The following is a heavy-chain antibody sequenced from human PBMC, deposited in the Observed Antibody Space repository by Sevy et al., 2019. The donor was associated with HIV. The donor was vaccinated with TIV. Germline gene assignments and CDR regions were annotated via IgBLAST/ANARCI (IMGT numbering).Heavy chain of an antibody. V-gene: IGHV3-23*01. CDR3: AREGCTKPHDY. J-gene: IGHJ4*02. CDR1: GSTFSKYS. CDR2: LSFGCGEI. Sequence: GGSLRLSCAASGSTFSKYSMSWVRQPPGKGLEWVSTLSFGCGEINYAHSVKGRFTISRDNSKSSVYLQMNNLRPEDTAVYYCAREGCTKPHDYWGQGTLVTVSS. D-gene: IGHD2-8*01.